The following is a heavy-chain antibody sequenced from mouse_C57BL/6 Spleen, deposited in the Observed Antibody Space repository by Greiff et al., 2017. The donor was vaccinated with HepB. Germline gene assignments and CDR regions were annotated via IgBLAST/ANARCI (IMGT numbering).Heavy chain of an antibody. D-gene: IGHD1-1*01. CDR1: GYSFTGYY. V-gene: IGHV1-42*01. CDR3: ARGDYGSSYVFAY. Sequence: EVKLQQSGPELVKPGASVKISCKASGYSFTGYYMNWVKQSPEKSLEWIGEINPSTGGTTYNQKFKAKATLTVDKSSSTAYMQLKSLTSEDSAVYYCARGDYGSSYVFAYWGQGTLVTVSA. J-gene: IGHJ3*01. CDR2: INPSTGGT.